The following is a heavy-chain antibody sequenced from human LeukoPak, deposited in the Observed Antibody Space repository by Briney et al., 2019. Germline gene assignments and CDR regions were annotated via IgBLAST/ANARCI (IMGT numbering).Heavy chain of an antibody. Sequence: GGSLRLSCAASGFTFSSYGMSWVRQAPGKGLEWVSAISGSGGSTYYADSVKGRFTISRDNSKNTLYLQMNSLRAEDTAVYYCAKDLGWVDGDYFNWVVDYWGQGTLVTVSS. D-gene: IGHD4-17*01. V-gene: IGHV3-23*01. CDR1: GFTFSSYG. CDR3: AKDLGWVDGDYFNWVVDY. J-gene: IGHJ4*02. CDR2: ISGSGGST.